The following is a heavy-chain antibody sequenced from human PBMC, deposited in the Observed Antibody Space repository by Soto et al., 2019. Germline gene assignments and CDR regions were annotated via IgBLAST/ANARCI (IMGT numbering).Heavy chain of an antibody. D-gene: IGHD6-13*01. Sequence: ASVKVSCKASGYTFTSYDINWVRQATGQGLEWMGWMNPNSGNTGYAQKFQGRVTMTRNTSISTAYMELSSLRSEDTAVYYCARGSWDYYYFDYWGQGTLVTVSS. J-gene: IGHJ4*02. CDR3: ARGSWDYYYFDY. CDR1: GYTFTSYD. CDR2: MNPNSGNT. V-gene: IGHV1-8*01.